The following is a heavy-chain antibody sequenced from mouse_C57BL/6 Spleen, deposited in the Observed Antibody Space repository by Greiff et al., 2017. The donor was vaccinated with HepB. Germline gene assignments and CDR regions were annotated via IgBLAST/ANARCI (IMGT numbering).Heavy chain of an antibody. Sequence: EVQLVESGPGMVKPSQSLSLTCTVTGYSITSGYDWHWIRHFPGNKLEWMGYISYSGSTNYNPSLKSRISITHDTSKNHFFLKLNSVTTEDTATYCCGREDYSNGFAYWGQGTLVTVSA. V-gene: IGHV3-1*01. CDR3: GREDYSNGFAY. J-gene: IGHJ3*01. CDR1: GYSITSGYD. CDR2: ISYSGST. D-gene: IGHD2-5*01.